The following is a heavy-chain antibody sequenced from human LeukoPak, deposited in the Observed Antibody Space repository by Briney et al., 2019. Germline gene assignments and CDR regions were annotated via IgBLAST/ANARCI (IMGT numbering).Heavy chain of an antibody. CDR2: ISYDGSNK. J-gene: IGHJ6*03. V-gene: IGHV3-30*04. CDR3: ARDASMDV. Sequence: PGRSLRLSCAASGFTFSSYAMHWVRQAPGKGLEWVAVISYDGSNKYYADSVKGRFTISRDNSKNTLYLQMSSLRAEDTAVYYCARDASMDVWGKGTTVTVSS. D-gene: IGHD3-16*01. CDR1: GFTFSSYA.